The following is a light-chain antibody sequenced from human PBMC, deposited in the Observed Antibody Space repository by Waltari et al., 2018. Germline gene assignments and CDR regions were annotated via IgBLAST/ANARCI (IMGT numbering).Light chain of an antibody. J-gene: IGKJ2*01. CDR1: QSISSY. CDR3: QQSYTTPYT. CDR2: SSS. Sequence: DIQMTQSPSSLSASVGDRVNITCRASQSISSYLNWYQQKPGKAPKLLIYSSSSLQSGVPSRFSGSGSGTDFTLTISSLQPEDFATYSCQQSYTTPYTFGQGTKLEIK. V-gene: IGKV1-39*01.